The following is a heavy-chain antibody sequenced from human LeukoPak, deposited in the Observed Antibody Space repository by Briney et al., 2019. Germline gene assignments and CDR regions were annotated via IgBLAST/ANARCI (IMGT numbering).Heavy chain of an antibody. J-gene: IGHJ4*02. CDR2: ISSSGSTI. V-gene: IGHV3-11*04. CDR1: GFTFSDYY. Sequence: PGGSLRLSCAASGFTFSDYYMSWIRQAPGKGLEWVSYISSSGSTIYYADSVKGRFTISRDNAKNSLYLQMNSLRAEDTAVYYCARDFPHSSGWQIGGWETFDYWGQGTLSPSPQ. CDR3: ARDFPHSSGWQIGGWETFDY. D-gene: IGHD6-19*01.